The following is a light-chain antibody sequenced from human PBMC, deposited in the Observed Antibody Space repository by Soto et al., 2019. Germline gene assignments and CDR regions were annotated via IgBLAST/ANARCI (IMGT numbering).Light chain of an antibody. CDR3: QQYGSSPPYT. CDR1: QSVSSSY. V-gene: IGKV3-20*01. CDR2: GAS. J-gene: IGKJ2*01. Sequence: EMVLTQSPGTLSFSPGERATLSCRARQSVSSSYLAWYQQKPGQAPSLLIYGASSRATGIPDRFSGSESGTDFTLTISRLEPEDFAVYYGQQYGSSPPYTFGQGTKLELK.